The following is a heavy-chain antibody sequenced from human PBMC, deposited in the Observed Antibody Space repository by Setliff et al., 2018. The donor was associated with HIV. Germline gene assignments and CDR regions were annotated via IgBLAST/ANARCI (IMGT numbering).Heavy chain of an antibody. CDR2: IYWDDDK. CDR3: AHIVRSGWYPGDMDV. D-gene: IGHD6-19*01. CDR1: GFSRSTSGVG. J-gene: IGHJ6*02. Sequence: SGPTLVNPTQTLTLTCTFSGFSRSTSGVGVGWIRQPPGKALEWLAVIYWDDDKRYSPSLKSRVTITKDTSKNQVVLTMTNMDPMDTATYYCAHIVRSGWYPGDMDVWGQGTPVTVSS. V-gene: IGHV2-5*02.